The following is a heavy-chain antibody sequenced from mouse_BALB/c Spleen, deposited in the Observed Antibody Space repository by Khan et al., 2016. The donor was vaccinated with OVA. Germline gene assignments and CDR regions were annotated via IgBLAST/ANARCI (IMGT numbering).Heavy chain of an antibody. CDR3: TRDGNYAHWYFDV. CDR2: ISSGSTYT. D-gene: IGHD2-1*01. Sequence: EVELVESGGGLVNPGGSLKLSCAASGFSFSSYTMSWVRQTPEKRLEWVATISSGSTYTYYPDSVKGRFSISRDNAKNTLYLQMSSRKSEDTAMYYGTRDGNYAHWYFDVWGAGTTVTVSS. V-gene: IGHV5-6-4*01. J-gene: IGHJ1*01. CDR1: GFSFSSYT.